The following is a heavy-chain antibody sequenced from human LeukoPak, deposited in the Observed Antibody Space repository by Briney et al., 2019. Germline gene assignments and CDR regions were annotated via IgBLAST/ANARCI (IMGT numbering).Heavy chain of an antibody. V-gene: IGHV1-18*01. CDR2: ISGYNGNT. CDR1: GYTFTSYG. J-gene: IGHJ4*02. CDR3: AREEVRRAVAGYFDN. Sequence: VASVKVSCKASGYTFTSYGISWVRQAPGQGLEWMGWISGYNGNTNYAQKLQGRVTMTTDTSTSTVYLEMRSLRSEDTAVYYCAREEVRRAVAGYFDNWGQGTLVTVSS. D-gene: IGHD6-19*01.